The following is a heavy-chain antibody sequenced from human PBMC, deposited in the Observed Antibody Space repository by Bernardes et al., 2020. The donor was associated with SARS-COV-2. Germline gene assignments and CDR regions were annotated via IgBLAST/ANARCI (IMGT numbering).Heavy chain of an antibody. CDR2: ISSSSSYI. J-gene: IGHJ6*02. D-gene: IGHD3-3*01. CDR3: ARDQKQYYDFWSGSNFYYYYGMDV. CDR1: GFTFSCYS. V-gene: IGHV3-21*01. Sequence: GGSLRLSCAASGFTFSCYSMNWVRQAPGKVLEWVSSISSSSSYIYYADSVTGRFTISRDNAKNPLYLQMNSLRAEDTAVYYCARDQKQYYDFWSGSNFYYYYGMDVWGQGTTVTVSS.